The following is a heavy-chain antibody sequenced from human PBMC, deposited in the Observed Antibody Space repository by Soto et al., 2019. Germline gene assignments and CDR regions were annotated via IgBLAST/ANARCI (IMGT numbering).Heavy chain of an antibody. CDR3: AREAAAAGRIFLANWFDP. J-gene: IGHJ5*02. CDR2: IYYSGST. D-gene: IGHD6-13*01. Sequence: QVQLQESGPGLVKPSQTLSLTCTVSGGSISSGGYYWSWIRQHPGKGLEWIGYIYYSGSTYYNPSLKSRVTISVDTSKNQFSLKLSSVTAADTAVYYCAREAAAAGRIFLANWFDPWGQGTLVTVSS. CDR1: GGSISSGGYY. V-gene: IGHV4-31*03.